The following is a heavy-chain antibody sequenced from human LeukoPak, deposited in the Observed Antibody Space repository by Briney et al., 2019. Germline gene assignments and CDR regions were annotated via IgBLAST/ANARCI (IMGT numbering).Heavy chain of an antibody. CDR3: AGALMVRGVTYYYYYGMDV. CDR2: IYYSGST. J-gene: IGHJ6*02. CDR1: GGSISSGGYY. V-gene: IGHV4-31*03. D-gene: IGHD3-10*01. Sequence: PSETLSLTCTVSGGSISSGGYYWSWIRQHPGKGLEWIGYIYYSGSTYYNPSLKSRVTISVDTSKNQFSLKLSSVTAADTAVYYCAGALMVRGVTYYYYYGMDVWGQGTTVTVSS.